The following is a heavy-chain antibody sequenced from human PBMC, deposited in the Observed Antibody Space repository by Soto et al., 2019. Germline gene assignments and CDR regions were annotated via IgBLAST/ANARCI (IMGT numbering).Heavy chain of an antibody. V-gene: IGHV3-48*02. D-gene: IGHD5-18*01. CDR1: RGHFISYG. CDR3: ARDPGYSYGPFDY. CDR2: ISSSSSTI. Sequence: LWHSCTAGRGHFISYGRNWISKAPGKGLEWVSYISSSSSTIYYADSVKGRFTISRDNAKNSLYLQMNSLRDEDTAVYYCARDPGYSYGPFDYWGQGTLVTVSS. J-gene: IGHJ4*02.